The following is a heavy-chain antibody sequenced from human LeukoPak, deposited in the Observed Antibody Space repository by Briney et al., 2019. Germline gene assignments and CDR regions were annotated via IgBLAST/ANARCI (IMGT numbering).Heavy chain of an antibody. CDR2: INTDGSTT. CDR1: GFTFTSYE. Sequence: GGSLRLSCAASGFTFTSYEMNWVRQAPGKGLVWVSRINTDGSTTNYADSVKGRFTISRDNAKNTLYLQMNSLRAEDTAVYYCAGGGESVGIFDLWGQGTLVTVSS. V-gene: IGHV3-74*01. D-gene: IGHD2-21*01. J-gene: IGHJ4*02. CDR3: AGGGESVGIFDL.